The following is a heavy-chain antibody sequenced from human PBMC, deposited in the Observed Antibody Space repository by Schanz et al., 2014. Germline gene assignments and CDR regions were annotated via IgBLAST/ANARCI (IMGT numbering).Heavy chain of an antibody. J-gene: IGHJ6*02. Sequence: VQLLESGGGLVQPGGSLRLSCAGSGFAFSSNWMNWVRQAPGKGLEWVANIKEDGSEKYYVDSVKGRFTISRDNAKKSLYLQMNSLRAEDTAVYYCTTQQLGSHYLYGMDVWGQGTTVTVS. CDR3: TTQQLGSHYLYGMDV. V-gene: IGHV3-7*03. CDR1: GFAFSSNW. D-gene: IGHD6-13*01. CDR2: IKEDGSEK.